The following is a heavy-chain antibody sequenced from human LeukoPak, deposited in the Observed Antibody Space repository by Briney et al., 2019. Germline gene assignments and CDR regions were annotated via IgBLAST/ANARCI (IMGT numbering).Heavy chain of an antibody. CDR1: GFTFSSYS. Sequence: GGSLRLSCAASGFTFSSYSMNWVRQAPGKGLEWVSSISSSSSYIYYADSVKGRFTISRDNAKNSLYLQMNSLRAEDTAVYYCARDGANYYDSSGYPPNDYWGQGTLVTVSS. J-gene: IGHJ4*02. V-gene: IGHV3-21*01. CDR2: ISSSSSYI. CDR3: ARDGANYYDSSGYPPNDY. D-gene: IGHD3-22*01.